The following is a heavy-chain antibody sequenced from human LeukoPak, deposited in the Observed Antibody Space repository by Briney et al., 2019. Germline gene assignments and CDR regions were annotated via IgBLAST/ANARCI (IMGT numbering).Heavy chain of an antibody. D-gene: IGHD3-16*01. Sequence: SQTLSLTCTVSGGSISSGGYYWSWIRQPPGKGLEWIGYIYHSGSTYYNPSLKSRVTISVDRSKNQFSLKLSSVTAADTAVYYCARARWGEVDYWGQGTLVTVSS. CDR3: ARARWGEVDY. V-gene: IGHV4-30-2*01. CDR1: GGSISSGGYY. CDR2: IYHSGST. J-gene: IGHJ4*02.